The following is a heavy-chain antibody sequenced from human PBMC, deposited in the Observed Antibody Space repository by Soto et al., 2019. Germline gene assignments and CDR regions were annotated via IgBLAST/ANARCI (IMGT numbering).Heavy chain of an antibody. Sequence: QVQLVQSGAEVRKPGASVKISCKTSGYTFIDYAIHWVRQAPGQRLECMGWINGGNGKTFYSQNFHGRVTITKDTSATTSYLALSTLRFEDTAVYYCARDCIHSGFDYWGPGTLVTVSS. CDR3: ARDCIHSGFDY. CDR2: INGGNGKT. CDR1: GYTFIDYA. D-gene: IGHD3-10*01. J-gene: IGHJ4*02. V-gene: IGHV1-3*01.